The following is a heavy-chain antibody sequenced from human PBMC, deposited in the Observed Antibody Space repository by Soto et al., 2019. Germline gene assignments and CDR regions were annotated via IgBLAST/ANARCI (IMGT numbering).Heavy chain of an antibody. CDR2: ISAYNGNT. D-gene: IGHD4-17*01. Sequence: QVQLVQSGAEVKKPGASVKVSCKASGYTFTSYGISWVRQAPGQGLEWMGWISAYNGNTNYAQKLQGRVTMTTDTSTSTAYMELRSLRSDDMAVYYCARIPTVTTRYYYGMDVWGQGTTVTVSS. V-gene: IGHV1-18*03. CDR1: GYTFTSYG. CDR3: ARIPTVTTRYYYGMDV. J-gene: IGHJ6*02.